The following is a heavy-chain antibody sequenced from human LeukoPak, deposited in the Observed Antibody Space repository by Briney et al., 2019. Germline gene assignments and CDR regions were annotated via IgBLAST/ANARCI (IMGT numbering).Heavy chain of an antibody. CDR1: GFTFGDYA. Sequence: GGSLRLSCAASGFTFGDYAMHWVRQAPGKGLEWVSLIRGDGRTTSYAGSVRGRFTISRDNSKNSLYLQMSSLRGEDTAMYYCAKDAVAGTWLHYWGQGTLVTVSS. J-gene: IGHJ4*02. CDR2: IRGDGRTT. CDR3: AKDAVAGTWLHY. V-gene: IGHV3-43*02. D-gene: IGHD6-19*01.